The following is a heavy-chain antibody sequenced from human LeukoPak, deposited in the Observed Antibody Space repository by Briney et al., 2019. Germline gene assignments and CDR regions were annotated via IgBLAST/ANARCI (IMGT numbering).Heavy chain of an antibody. CDR3: ARQLEGKVVISLDAFDI. D-gene: IGHD1-1*01. CDR1: GGSISSSSYY. CDR2: IYFSGST. V-gene: IGHV4-39*01. J-gene: IGHJ3*02. Sequence: PSETLSLTCTVSGGSISSSSYYWGWVRQPPGKGLEWIGSIYFSGSTYYNPSLQSRVTISVDTSKRQFSLELNSVTAADTAVYYCARQLEGKVVISLDAFDIWGQGTMVTVSS.